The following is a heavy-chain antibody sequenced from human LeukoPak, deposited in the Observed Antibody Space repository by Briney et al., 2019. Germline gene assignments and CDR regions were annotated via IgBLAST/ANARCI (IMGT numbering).Heavy chain of an antibody. CDR3: AKPPPGIAARPFDY. CDR2: ILYDGSNK. CDR1: GFTFSSYG. Sequence: GGSLRLSCAASGFTFSSYGMHWVRQAPGKGLEWVAFILYDGSNKYYADSVKGRFTISRDNSKNTLYLQMNSLRAEDTAVYYCAKPPPGIAARPFDYWGQGTLVTVSS. V-gene: IGHV3-30*02. J-gene: IGHJ4*02. D-gene: IGHD6-6*01.